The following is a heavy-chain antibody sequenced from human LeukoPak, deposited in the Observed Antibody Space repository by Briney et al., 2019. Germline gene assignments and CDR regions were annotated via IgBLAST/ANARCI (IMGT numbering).Heavy chain of an antibody. CDR1: GFTFRSYG. D-gene: IGHD5-12*01. J-gene: IGHJ6*03. Sequence: QSGGSLRLSCAASGFTFRSYGMHWVRQAPGKGLEWVTFIRYDGSNKYYADSVKGRFTVSRDNSKNTLYLQMKSLRAEDTAVYYCAKGGGYEAQYYYYYLDVWGKGTTVTISS. CDR2: IRYDGSNK. CDR3: AKGGGYEAQYYYYYLDV. V-gene: IGHV3-30*02.